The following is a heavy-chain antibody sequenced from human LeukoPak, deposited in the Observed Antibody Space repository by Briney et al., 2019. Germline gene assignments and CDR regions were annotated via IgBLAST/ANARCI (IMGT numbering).Heavy chain of an antibody. CDR3: ALLPPDAFDI. CDR1: GFTFSSYG. D-gene: IGHD2-15*01. Sequence: SGGSLRLSCAASGFTFSSYGMHWVRQAPGKGLVWVSRINSDGNSTSYADSVRGRFTISRDNAKNTLYLQMNSLRDEDTAVYYCALLPPDAFDIWGQGTVVTVSS. CDR2: INSDGNST. J-gene: IGHJ3*02. V-gene: IGHV3-74*01.